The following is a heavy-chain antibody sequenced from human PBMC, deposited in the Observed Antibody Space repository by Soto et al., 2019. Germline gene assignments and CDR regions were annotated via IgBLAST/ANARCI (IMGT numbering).Heavy chain of an antibody. D-gene: IGHD5-12*01. V-gene: IGHV1-18*01. J-gene: IGHJ6*03. Sequence: GASVKVSCKASGYTFTSYGISWVRQAPGQGLEWMGWISAYNGNTNYAQKLQGRVTMTTDTSTSTAYMELRSLRSDDTAVYYCARDLRYSGYDYYYYYYMDVWGKGTTVTVSS. CDR3: ARDLRYSGYDYYYYYYMDV. CDR2: ISAYNGNT. CDR1: GYTFTSYG.